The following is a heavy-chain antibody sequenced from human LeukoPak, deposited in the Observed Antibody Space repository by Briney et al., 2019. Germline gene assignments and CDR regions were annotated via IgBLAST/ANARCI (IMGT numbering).Heavy chain of an antibody. CDR2: INQDGSEK. CDR3: ARVSSGRWFDP. V-gene: IGHV3-7*05. Sequence: GGSLRLSCAVSRFTFSNYWMSWVRRAPGKGLEWVANINQDGSEKYYVDSVKGRFTISRDNSKNTLYLQMNSLRAEDTAMYYCARVSSGRWFDPWGQGTLVAVSS. CDR1: RFTFSNYW. J-gene: IGHJ5*02. D-gene: IGHD7-27*01.